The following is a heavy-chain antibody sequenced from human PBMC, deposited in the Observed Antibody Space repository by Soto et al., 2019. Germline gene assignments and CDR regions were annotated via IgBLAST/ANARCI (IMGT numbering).Heavy chain of an antibody. D-gene: IGHD4-17*01. CDR2: ISVSGYRT. Sequence: EVQLLESGGGLVQPGGSLRLACVDSGFTFDTYVMNWVRQAPGKGLERVSAISVSGYRTYYADSVKGRFTISRDNSKNSLYLQMNSLRVEDTAIYYCAKPITPHDYGETPFAYWGQGTLVTVSS. V-gene: IGHV3-23*01. CDR3: AKPITPHDYGETPFAY. CDR1: GFTFDTYV. J-gene: IGHJ4*02.